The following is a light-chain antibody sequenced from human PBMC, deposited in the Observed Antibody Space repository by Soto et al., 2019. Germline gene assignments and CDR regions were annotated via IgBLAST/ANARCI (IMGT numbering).Light chain of an antibody. J-gene: IGKJ4*01. V-gene: IGKV3-11*01. Sequence: EIVLTQSPATLSLSPGERATLSCRASQSASSNLAWYQQKPGQAPRLLIYDASNRATGIPARFSGSGSGTDFTLTISSLEPEDFAVYYCQQRSEWPLTFGGGTKVEIK. CDR1: QSASSN. CDR3: QQRSEWPLT. CDR2: DAS.